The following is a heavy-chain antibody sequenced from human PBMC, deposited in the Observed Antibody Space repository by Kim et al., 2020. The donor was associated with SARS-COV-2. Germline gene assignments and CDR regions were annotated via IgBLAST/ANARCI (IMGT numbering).Heavy chain of an antibody. Sequence: SETLSLTCTVSGGSISSSSYYWGWIRQPPGKGLEWIGSIYYSVSTYYNPSLKSRVTISVDTSKNQFSLKLSSVTAADTAVYYCARLGYFSSRRAFDYWGQGTLVTVSS. V-gene: IGHV4-39*01. CDR3: ARLGYFSSRRAFDY. D-gene: IGHD6-13*01. CDR1: GGSISSSSYY. CDR2: IYYSVST. J-gene: IGHJ4*02.